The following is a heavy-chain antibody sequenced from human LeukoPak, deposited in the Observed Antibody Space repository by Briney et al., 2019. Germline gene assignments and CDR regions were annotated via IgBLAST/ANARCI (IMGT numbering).Heavy chain of an antibody. J-gene: IGHJ4*02. D-gene: IGHD2-21*02. CDR3: ARQGDTGSWYFDY. Sequence: GGSLRLSCAASGFTFSYYAMHWVRQAPGKGLEWVAVISYDGSNKYYADSVKGQVTISRDNSKSTLYLQMDSLRAGDTAVYYCARQGDTGSWYFDYWGQGTLVTVSS. CDR2: ISYDGSNK. CDR1: GFTFSYYA. V-gene: IGHV3-30-3*01.